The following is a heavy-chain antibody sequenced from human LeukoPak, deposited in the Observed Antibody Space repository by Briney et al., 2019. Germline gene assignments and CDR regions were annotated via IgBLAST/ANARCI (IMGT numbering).Heavy chain of an antibody. CDR1: GGSISNYH. V-gene: IGHV4-4*07. CDR2: IHTSGST. CDR3: ARRDISSGWSFDY. J-gene: IGHJ4*02. Sequence: PSETLSLTCTVPGGSISNYHWSWIRQPPGKGLEWISQIHTSGSTNYNPPLKSRVTMSIDTPENQLSLTIRSVTAADTAVYYCARRDISSGWSFDYWGQGILVTVSS. D-gene: IGHD6-19*01.